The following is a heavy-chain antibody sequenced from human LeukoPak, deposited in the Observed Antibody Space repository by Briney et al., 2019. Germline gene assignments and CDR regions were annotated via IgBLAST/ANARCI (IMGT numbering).Heavy chain of an antibody. J-gene: IGHJ5*02. CDR2: TYYSGNT. CDR3: ARLKYYDSSVVA. D-gene: IGHD3-22*01. Sequence: LETLSLTCTVSGGSISSSSYYWGWIRQPPGKGLEWIGSTYYSGNTYYNPSLKSRVTISVDTSKNQFSLKLSSVTAADTAVYYCARLKYYDSSVVAWGQGTLVTVSS. V-gene: IGHV4-39*01. CDR1: GGSISSSSYY.